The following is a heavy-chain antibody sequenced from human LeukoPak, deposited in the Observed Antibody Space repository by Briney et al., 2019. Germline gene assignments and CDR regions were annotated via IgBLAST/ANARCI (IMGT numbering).Heavy chain of an antibody. V-gene: IGHV4-61*02. J-gene: IGHJ3*02. CDR3: ARDSEDGDDAFDI. D-gene: IGHD4-17*01. Sequence: SETLSLTCTVSGGSISSGSYYWSWIRQPAGKGLEWIGRIYTSGSTNYNPSLKSRVTISVDTSKNQFSLKLGSVTAADTAVYYCARDSEDGDDAFDIWGQGTMVTVSS. CDR2: IYTSGST. CDR1: GGSISSGSYY.